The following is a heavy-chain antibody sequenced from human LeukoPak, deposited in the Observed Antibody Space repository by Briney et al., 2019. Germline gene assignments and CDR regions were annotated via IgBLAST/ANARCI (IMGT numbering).Heavy chain of an antibody. J-gene: IGHJ3*02. CDR2: INPNSGGT. V-gene: IGHV1-2*02. Sequence: ASVKVSCKASGYTFTGYYMHWVRQAPGQGLEWMGWINPNSGGTNYAQKFQGRVAMTGDTSISTAYMELSRLRSDDTAVYYCARATYYYDSSGYSLRAFDIWGQGTMVTVSS. CDR1: GYTFTGYY. D-gene: IGHD3-22*01. CDR3: ARATYYYDSSGYSLRAFDI.